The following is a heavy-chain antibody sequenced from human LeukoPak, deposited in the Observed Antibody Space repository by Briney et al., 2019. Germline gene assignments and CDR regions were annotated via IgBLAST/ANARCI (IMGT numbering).Heavy chain of an antibody. CDR3: ARDRGAVAYFDY. V-gene: IGHV3-53*01. Sequence: GGSLRLSCAASGFTVSSNYMSWVRQAPGKGLEWVSVIYSGGSTYYADSVKGRFTISRDNSKNTLYLQMNSLRAEDTGVYYCARDRGAVAYFDYWGQGTLVTVSS. CDR1: GFTVSSNY. CDR2: IYSGGST. J-gene: IGHJ4*02. D-gene: IGHD6-19*01.